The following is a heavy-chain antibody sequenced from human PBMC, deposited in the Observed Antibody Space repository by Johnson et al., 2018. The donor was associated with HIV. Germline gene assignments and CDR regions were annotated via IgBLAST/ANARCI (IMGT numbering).Heavy chain of an antibody. V-gene: IGHV3-30*03. D-gene: IGHD3-16*02. CDR2: ISYDGSNK. CDR3: ARGPYDYVWGSYRFIGAFDI. CDR1: GFIFSDYG. Sequence: QMQLVESGGGVVQPGRSLRLSCAASGFIFSDYGMHWVRQAPGKGLEWVAVISYDGSNKYYADSVKGRFTISRDNSKNTLYLQMNSLRAEDTAVYYCARGPYDYVWGSYRFIGAFDIWGQGTMVTVSS. J-gene: IGHJ3*02.